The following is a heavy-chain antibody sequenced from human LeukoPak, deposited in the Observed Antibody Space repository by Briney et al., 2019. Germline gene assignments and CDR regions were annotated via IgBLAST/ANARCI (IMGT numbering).Heavy chain of an antibody. CDR3: ARGDDFGYL. D-gene: IGHD4/OR15-4a*01. J-gene: IGHJ4*02. V-gene: IGHV3-74*01. CDR2: INSDGSST. Sequence: GGSLRLSCAASGFTFSSYAMSWVRQAPGKGLVWVSRINSDGSSTNYADSVKGRFTSSRDNAKNTLYLQMNSLRAEDTAVYYCARGDDFGYLWGQGTLVTVSS. CDR1: GFTFSSYA.